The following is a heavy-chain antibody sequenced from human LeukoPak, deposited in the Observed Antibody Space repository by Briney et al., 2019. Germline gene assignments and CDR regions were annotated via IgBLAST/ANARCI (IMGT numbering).Heavy chain of an antibody. D-gene: IGHD4-17*01. CDR1: GFTFSDYY. Sequence: GVCLRLSCAASGFTFSDYYMSWIRQAPGKGLEWVSHITSSGSTIYYADSVKGRFTISRDNAKNSLYLQMNSLRAEDTAAYYCAREYGAPYNWFDPWGQGTLVTVSS. CDR2: ITSSGSTI. CDR3: AREYGAPYNWFDP. V-gene: IGHV3-11*01. J-gene: IGHJ5*02.